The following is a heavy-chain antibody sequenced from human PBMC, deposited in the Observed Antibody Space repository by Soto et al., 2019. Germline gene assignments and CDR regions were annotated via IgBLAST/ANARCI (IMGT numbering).Heavy chain of an antibody. CDR2: ITPKTGDT. CDR1: GYTFTDFY. CDR3: ATGTNGTTGWYHP. Sequence: QVQLVQSGTEVKKPGASVTVSCKSSGYTFTDFYLHWLRQAPGQGLVWVGWITPKTGDTTSSQQFRGRVTRSRDTSVSTAYIELTSLTSDDTAMYYCATGTNGTTGWYHPWGQGTRVTVSS. D-gene: IGHD1-1*01. V-gene: IGHV1-2*02. J-gene: IGHJ5*02.